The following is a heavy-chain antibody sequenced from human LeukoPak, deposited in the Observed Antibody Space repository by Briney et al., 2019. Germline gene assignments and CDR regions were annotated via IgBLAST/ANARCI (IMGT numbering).Heavy chain of an antibody. D-gene: IGHD3-10*01. V-gene: IGHV4-31*03. CDR3: ARDSGYRAYRYFDL. Sequence: SETLSLTCTVSGGSIGSGGYYWSWIRQHPGKCLEWIGYIYDSESTYYNPSLKSRVTISVDTSKNQFSLRLSSVTAADTAVYYCARDSGYRAYRYFDLWGRGTLVTVSS. J-gene: IGHJ2*01. CDR1: GGSIGSGGYY. CDR2: IYDSEST.